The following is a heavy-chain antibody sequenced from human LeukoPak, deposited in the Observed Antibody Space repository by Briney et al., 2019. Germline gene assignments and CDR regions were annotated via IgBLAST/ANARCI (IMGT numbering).Heavy chain of an antibody. CDR2: ISGSGGST. V-gene: IGHV3-23*01. D-gene: IGHD6-19*01. CDR1: GFTFSSYA. Sequence: GGSLRLSCAASGFTFSSYAMSWVRQAPGKGLEWVSAISGSGGSTYYADSVKGRFTISRDNSKNTLYLQMNSLRAEDMAVYYCAKKVAGTSYYFDYWGQGTLVTVSS. J-gene: IGHJ4*02. CDR3: AKKVAGTSYYFDY.